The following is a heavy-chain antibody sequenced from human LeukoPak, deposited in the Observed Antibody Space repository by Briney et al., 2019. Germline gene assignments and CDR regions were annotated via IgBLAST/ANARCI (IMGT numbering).Heavy chain of an antibody. V-gene: IGHV4-59*08. CDR3: ARHERGAENLDY. D-gene: IGHD1-1*01. CDR1: GASISGYY. Sequence: NSSETLSLTCTVSGASISGYYWSWIRQPPGKGLEWIGSLFSGGSARYSPSLESRVTISADTSKNQFSLKLTSVTAADTAVYYCARHERGAENLDYWGQGTLVTVFS. J-gene: IGHJ4*02. CDR2: LFSGGSA.